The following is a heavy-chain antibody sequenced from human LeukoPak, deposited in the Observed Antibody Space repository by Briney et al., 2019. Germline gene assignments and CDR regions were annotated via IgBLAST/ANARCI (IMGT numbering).Heavy chain of an antibody. CDR3: ARFEGYYDSSGYPRDY. D-gene: IGHD3-22*01. Sequence: SETLSLTCAVYGGSFSGYYWSWIRQPPGKGLEWIGEINHSGSTNYNPSLKSRVTISVDTSKNQFSLKLSSVTAADTAVYYCARFEGYYDSSGYPRDYWGQGTLVTVSS. CDR1: GGSFSGYY. V-gene: IGHV4-34*01. J-gene: IGHJ4*02. CDR2: INHSGST.